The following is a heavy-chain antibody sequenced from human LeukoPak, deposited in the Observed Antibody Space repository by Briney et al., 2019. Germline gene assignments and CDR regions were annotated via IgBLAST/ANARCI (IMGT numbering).Heavy chain of an antibody. V-gene: IGHV3-15*01. CDR1: GFAFTNAC. J-gene: IGHJ4*02. Sequence: PGGSLRLSCAASGFAFTNACMSWVRRAPGKGLEWVGRIRSKNNGGTTDYAAPVRGRFSISRDDPKSTLYLQMNSLKTEDTAVYYCTTDPGYRGLYYFDYWGQGTLVTVSS. CDR2: IRSKNNGGTT. CDR3: TTDPGYRGLYYFDY. D-gene: IGHD5-12*01.